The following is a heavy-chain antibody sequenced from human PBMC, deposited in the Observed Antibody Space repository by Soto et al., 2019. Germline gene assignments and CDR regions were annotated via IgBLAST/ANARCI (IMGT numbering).Heavy chain of an antibody. CDR2: IWPDGDKK. V-gene: IGHV3-33*01. CDR1: GFSFSNYG. J-gene: IGHJ5*02. D-gene: IGHD3-10*01. Sequence: GGSLRLSCAASGFSFSNYGMHWVRQAPGKGLEWVALIWPDGDKKYYADSVKGRLTISRGNSKNTLYLQMNSLRAEDTAVYYCALSLYPLGSSNWFDPWGQGTLVTVSS. CDR3: ALSLYPLGSSNWFDP.